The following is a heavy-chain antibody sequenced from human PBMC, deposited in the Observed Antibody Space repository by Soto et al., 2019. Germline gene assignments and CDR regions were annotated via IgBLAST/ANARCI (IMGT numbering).Heavy chain of an antibody. CDR2: INVGNGKT. V-gene: IGHV1-3*01. J-gene: IGHJ4*02. D-gene: IGHD1-7*01. CDR1: GYTLTRYA. CDR3: ARNNWNYLADY. Sequence: SVKVSCKASGYTLTRYAMHWVRQAPGQRLEWMRWINVGNGKTKYSQKFQGRVTITRDTSASTAYMELSSLRSEDTAVYYCARNNWNYLADYWGQGTLVTVSS.